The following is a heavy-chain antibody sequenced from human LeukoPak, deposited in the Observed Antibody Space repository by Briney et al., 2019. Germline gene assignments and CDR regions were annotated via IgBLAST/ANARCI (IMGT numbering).Heavy chain of an antibody. CDR3: ARVITMVRGVIIDY. J-gene: IGHJ4*02. Sequence: SETLSLTCTVSGGSISSYYWSWIRQPPGKGLEWIGYIYYSGSTNYNPSLTSRVTISVDTSKNQFSLKLSSVTAADTAVYYCARVITMVRGVIIDYWGQGTLVTVSS. D-gene: IGHD3-10*01. CDR1: GGSISSYY. V-gene: IGHV4-59*01. CDR2: IYYSGST.